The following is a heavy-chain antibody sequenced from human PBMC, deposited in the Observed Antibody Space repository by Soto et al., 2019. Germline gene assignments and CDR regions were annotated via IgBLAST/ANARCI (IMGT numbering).Heavy chain of an antibody. J-gene: IGHJ3*02. CDR1: GYTFTNNG. D-gene: IGHD3-22*01. CDR2: ISTYNGNT. V-gene: IGHV1-18*01. Sequence: QVQLVQSGAEVKKPGASVKVSCKASGYTFTNNGISWVRQAPGQGLEWMGWISTYNGNTYYAQRLQGRVTMTTDTSTSTAYMELRSLTSDDAAVYYCARDYYDSSGYYYDAFDIWGQGTMVTVSS. CDR3: ARDYYDSSGYYYDAFDI.